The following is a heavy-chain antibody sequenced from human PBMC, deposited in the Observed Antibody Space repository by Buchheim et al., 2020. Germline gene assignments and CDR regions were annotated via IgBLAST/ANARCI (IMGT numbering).Heavy chain of an antibody. CDR3: ARAGGYDLREYPDY. CDR1: AYAFTSHH. CDR2: INPRGDIT. V-gene: IGHV1-46*01. Sequence: QVQLVQPGAEVKKPGASVKVSCKASAYAFTSHHIHWVRQAPGQGLEWVGIINPRGDITTYAQKFLGRVTMTRNTSISTAYMELSSLRSEDTAVYYCARAGGYDLREYPDYWGQGTL. J-gene: IGHJ4*02. D-gene: IGHD5-12*01.